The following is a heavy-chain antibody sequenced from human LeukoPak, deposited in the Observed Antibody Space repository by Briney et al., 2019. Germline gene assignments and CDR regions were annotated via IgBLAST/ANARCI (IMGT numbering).Heavy chain of an antibody. CDR2: IRFDGTKR. CDR1: GFTFRAYA. CDR3: AKGDYGDYDEPHYYFYYMDV. Sequence: GGSLRLSCAASGFTFRAYAMHWVRQAPGKGLEWVAFIRFDGTKRYYGNSVRGRFTISRDTSKNMMYLQMNSLRAEDTAVYYCAKGDYGDYDEPHYYFYYMDVWGKGTTVTVSS. J-gene: IGHJ6*03. V-gene: IGHV3-30*02. D-gene: IGHD4-17*01.